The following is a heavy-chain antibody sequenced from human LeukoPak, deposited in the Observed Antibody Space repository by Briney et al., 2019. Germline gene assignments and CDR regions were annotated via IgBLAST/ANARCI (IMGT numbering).Heavy chain of an antibody. CDR3: AKDRSMTTAITYSDY. V-gene: IGHV3-23*01. D-gene: IGHD4-11*01. CDR1: GFTFSSYG. CDR2: ISGSGGST. Sequence: PGGSLRLSCAASGFTFSSYGMHWVRQAPGKGLEWVSSISGSGGSTYYADSVKGRFTISRDNSKNTLYLQMNRLRAEDTAVYYCAKDRSMTTAITYSDYWGQGTLVTVSS. J-gene: IGHJ4*02.